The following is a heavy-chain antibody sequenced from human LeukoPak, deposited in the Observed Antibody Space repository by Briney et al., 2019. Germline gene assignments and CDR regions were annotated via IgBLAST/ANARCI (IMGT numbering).Heavy chain of an antibody. D-gene: IGHD2-8*01. V-gene: IGHV3-7*01. CDR3: ARFLYCTNGVCYTDGFDY. Sequence: GGSLRLSCAASGFTFSNYWMSWVRQAPGKGLEWVANIKQDGSEKYYVDSVKGRFTISRDNAKNSLYLQMNSLRAEDTAVYYCARFLYCTNGVCYTDGFDYWGQGTLVTVSS. CDR2: IKQDGSEK. J-gene: IGHJ4*02. CDR1: GFTFSNYW.